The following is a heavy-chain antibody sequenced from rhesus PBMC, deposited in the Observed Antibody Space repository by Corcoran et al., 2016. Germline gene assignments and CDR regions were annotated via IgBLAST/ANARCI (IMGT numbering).Heavy chain of an antibody. CDR2: ISYTGGST. D-gene: IGHD1-26*01. CDR3: ARDSITGTTRYGLDS. CDR1: GFSFSDYY. Sequence: EVQLVESGGGLAKPGGSLSLSCAASGFSFSDYYMYWVRQAPGKGLEWVSGISYTGGSTYYADSVKGRCTISRENAKNTLYLQMDSLRAEDTAVYYCARDSITGTTRYGLDSWGQGVVVTVSS. V-gene: IGHV3S18*01. J-gene: IGHJ6*01.